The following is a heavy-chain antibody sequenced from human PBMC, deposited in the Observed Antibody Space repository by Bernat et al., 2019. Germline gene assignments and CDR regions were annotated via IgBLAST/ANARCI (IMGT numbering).Heavy chain of an antibody. V-gene: IGHV3-64D*06. CDR2: ISSNWGST. CDR1: GFTFSSYA. D-gene: IGHD3-3*01. J-gene: IGHJ6*02. CDR3: VKGGDPRDFYDFWSGYYRDYYYYGMDV. Sequence: EVQLVESGGGLVQPGGSLRLSCSASGFTFSSYAMHWVRQAPGKGLEYGSAISSNWGSTYYEDSLKGKFTICRENSKDTLYLKMSSMRAEDTAVYYCVKGGDPRDFYDFWSGYYRDYYYYGMDVWGQGTTVTVSS.